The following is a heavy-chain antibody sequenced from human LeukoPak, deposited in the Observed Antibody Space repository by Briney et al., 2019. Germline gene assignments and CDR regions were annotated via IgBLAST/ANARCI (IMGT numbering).Heavy chain of an antibody. CDR1: GFTFGDYV. V-gene: IGHV3-49*04. Sequence: GRSLRLSCAASGFTFGDYVMSWVRQAPGKGLEWVGFIRSKPYHGTTEYAASVKGRFNISRDDSKSIAYLQMNSLKTEDTAVYYCTRGRDGYNYQFDYWGQGTLVTVSS. D-gene: IGHD5-24*01. CDR3: TRGRDGYNYQFDY. J-gene: IGHJ4*02. CDR2: IRSKPYHGTT.